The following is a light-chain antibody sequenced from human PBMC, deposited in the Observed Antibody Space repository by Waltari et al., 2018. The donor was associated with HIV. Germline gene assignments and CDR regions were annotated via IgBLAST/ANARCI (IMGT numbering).Light chain of an antibody. CDR2: ENK. CDR1: SSDIGSYF. V-gene: IGLV1-51*02. Sequence: QSVLTQPPSVSAAPGQKVTISCSGSSSDIGSYFVFWYQQLPGTAPKVLIYENKKRPAGIPDRFSGSKSGTSATLGITGLQTGDEADYYCGTWDSRLSAVVFGGGTKLTVL. CDR3: GTWDSRLSAVV. J-gene: IGLJ2*01.